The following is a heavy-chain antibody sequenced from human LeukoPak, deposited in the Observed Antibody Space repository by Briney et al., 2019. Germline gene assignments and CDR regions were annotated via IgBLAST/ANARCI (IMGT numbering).Heavy chain of an antibody. CDR1: GYTFTGYY. CDR3: ALSGREQWLVHPRNDAFDI. J-gene: IGHJ3*02. V-gene: IGHV1-46*01. D-gene: IGHD6-19*01. Sequence: GASVKVSCKASGYTFTGYYMHWVRQAPGQGLEWMGIINPSGGSTSYAQKFQGRVTMTRDMSTSTVYMELSSLRSEDTAVYYCALSGREQWLVHPRNDAFDIWGQGTMVTVSS. CDR2: INPSGGST.